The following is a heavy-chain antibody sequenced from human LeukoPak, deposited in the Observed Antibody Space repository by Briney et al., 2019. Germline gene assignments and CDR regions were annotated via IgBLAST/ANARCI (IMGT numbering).Heavy chain of an antibody. J-gene: IGHJ2*01. CDR3: ARVQWLVQYWYFDL. CDR2: VSGTGGST. V-gene: IGHV3-23*01. CDR1: GFTFSSYA. D-gene: IGHD6-19*01. Sequence: GGSLRLSCAASGFTFSSYAMSWVRQAPGKGLEWISTVSGTGGSTYYADSVKGRFTISRDSSRNALSLQMNTLRADDTAVYYCARVQWLVQYWYFDLWGRGTLVTVSS.